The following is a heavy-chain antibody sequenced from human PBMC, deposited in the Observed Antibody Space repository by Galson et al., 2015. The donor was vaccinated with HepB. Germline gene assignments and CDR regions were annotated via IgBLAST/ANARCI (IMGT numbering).Heavy chain of an antibody. D-gene: IGHD6-13*01. CDR1: EFTFSSYA. CDR3: AKEKAAAGQGAFDV. J-gene: IGHJ3*01. CDR2: ITGSATAT. Sequence: SLRLSCAASEFTFSSYAMSWVRQAPGKGLYWVSAITGSATATFYADSVKGRFTISRDNSKNTLFLQMNSLRAEDTAVYYCAKEKAAAGQGAFDVWGQGTMVTVSS. V-gene: IGHV3-23*01.